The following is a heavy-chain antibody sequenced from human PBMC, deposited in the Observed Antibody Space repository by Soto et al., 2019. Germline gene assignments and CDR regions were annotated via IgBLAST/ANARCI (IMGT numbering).Heavy chain of an antibody. Sequence: TLSVTCTVSGGSISSGDYYWSWIRQPPGKGLEWIGYIYYSGSTYYNPSLKSRVTISVDTSKNQFSLKLSSVTAADTAVYYCAREDVVVVAAGGFGMDVWGQGTTVTVSS. CDR3: AREDVVVVAAGGFGMDV. CDR2: IYYSGST. V-gene: IGHV4-30-4*01. J-gene: IGHJ6*02. CDR1: GGSISSGDYY. D-gene: IGHD2-15*01.